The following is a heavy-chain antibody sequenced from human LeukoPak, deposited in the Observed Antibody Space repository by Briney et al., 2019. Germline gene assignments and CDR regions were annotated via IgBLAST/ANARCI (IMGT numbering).Heavy chain of an antibody. V-gene: IGHV4-31*03. D-gene: IGHD3-22*01. CDR2: IYYTGST. Sequence: SETLSLTCTVSGGSISSGGYFWTWIRQHPGKGLEWIGHIYYTGSTYYNPSLKSRVTISVDTSKNQFSLKLNSVTAADTAVYYCARGPWLLPDYWGQGTLVTVSS. CDR1: GGSISSGGYF. J-gene: IGHJ4*02. CDR3: ARGPWLLPDY.